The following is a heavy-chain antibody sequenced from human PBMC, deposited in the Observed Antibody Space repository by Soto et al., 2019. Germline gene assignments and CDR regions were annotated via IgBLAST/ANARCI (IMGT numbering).Heavy chain of an antibody. CDR2: INDRGSI. J-gene: IGHJ2*01. Sequence: QVQLQQWGAGPLRPLETLSLTCGVSGGSFSGYYWAWIRQSPGKGLEWIGEINDRGSINYNPSLKSRVSISVDTWKTHYSLNLRSVTAADTAVYYCARESHDILTGPPWVWYFDLWGRGTLVPVSS. CDR3: ARESHDILTGPPWVWYFDL. V-gene: IGHV4-34*01. D-gene: IGHD3-9*01. CDR1: GGSFSGYY.